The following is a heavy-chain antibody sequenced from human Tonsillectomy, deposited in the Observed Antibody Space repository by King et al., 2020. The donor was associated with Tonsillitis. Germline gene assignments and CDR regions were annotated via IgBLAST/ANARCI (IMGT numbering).Heavy chain of an antibody. CDR2: IYTSGST. D-gene: IGHD3-10*01. Sequence: QLQESGPGLVKPSETLSLTCTVSGGSISSYYWSWIRQPAGKGLEWIGRIYTSGSTNYNPSLKRRVTMSVDTSKNQFSLKLSSVTAADTAVYYCAGDWDYGSGSASLDYWGQGTLVTVSS. V-gene: IGHV4-4*07. CDR1: GGSISSYY. J-gene: IGHJ4*02. CDR3: AGDWDYGSGSASLDY.